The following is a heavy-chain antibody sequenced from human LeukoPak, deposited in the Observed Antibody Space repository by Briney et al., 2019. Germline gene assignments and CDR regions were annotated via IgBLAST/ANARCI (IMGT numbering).Heavy chain of an antibody. V-gene: IGHV3-30*18. CDR2: ISNDGSNK. J-gene: IGHJ4*02. CDR1: GFTFNNFG. CDR3: AKDGVPAAKRGPLDY. D-gene: IGHD2-2*01. Sequence: GGSLRLSCAASGFTFNNFGMHWVRQAPGKGLEWVAVISNDGSNKYYADSVKGRFTISRDNSKNTLYLQMNSLRAEDTAVYYCAKDGVPAAKRGPLDYWGQGTLVTVSS.